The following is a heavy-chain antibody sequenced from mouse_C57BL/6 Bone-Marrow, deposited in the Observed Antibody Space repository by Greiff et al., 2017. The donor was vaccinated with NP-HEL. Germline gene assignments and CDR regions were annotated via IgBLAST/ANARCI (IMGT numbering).Heavy chain of an antibody. CDR3: ARQGYYYGSYYFDY. J-gene: IGHJ2*01. CDR2: ISSGGSYT. Sequence: EVKLQESGGDLVKPGGSLKLSCAASGFTFSSYGMSWVRQTPDKRLEWVATISSGGSYTYYPDSVKGRFTISRDNAKNTLYLQMSSLKSEDTAMYYCARQGYYYGSYYFDYWGQGTTLTVSS. CDR1: GFTFSSYG. V-gene: IGHV5-6*01. D-gene: IGHD1-1*01.